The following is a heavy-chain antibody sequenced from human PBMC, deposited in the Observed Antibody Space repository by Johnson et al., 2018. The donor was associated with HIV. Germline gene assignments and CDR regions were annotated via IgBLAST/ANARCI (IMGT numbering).Heavy chain of an antibody. CDR3: ARDKDSSGHYYNDAFDI. J-gene: IGHJ3*02. CDR1: GFTFSSYA. Sequence: EVQLVESGGGLVQPGGSLRLSCAASGFTFSSYAMHWVRQAPGKGLEYVSAISSNGGSTYYANSVKGRFIISRDNAKNSLYLQMNSLRAEDTAVYYCARDKDSSGHYYNDAFDIWGQGTMVTVSS. CDR2: ISSNGGST. D-gene: IGHD3-22*01. V-gene: IGHV3-64*01.